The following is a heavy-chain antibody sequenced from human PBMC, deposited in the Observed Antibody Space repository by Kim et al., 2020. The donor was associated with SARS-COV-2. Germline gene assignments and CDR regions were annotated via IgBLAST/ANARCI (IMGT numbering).Heavy chain of an antibody. D-gene: IGHD3-10*01. CDR1: GGSISSSNW. CDR3: ARDGVLLWFGRRGYAFDI. V-gene: IGHV4-4*02. J-gene: IGHJ3*02. CDR2: IYHSGST. Sequence: SETLSLTCAVSGGSISSSNWWSWVRQPPGKGLEWIGEIYHSGSTNYNPSLKSRVTISVDKSKNQFSLKLSSVTAADTAVYYCARDGVLLWFGRRGYAFDIWGQGTMVTVSS.